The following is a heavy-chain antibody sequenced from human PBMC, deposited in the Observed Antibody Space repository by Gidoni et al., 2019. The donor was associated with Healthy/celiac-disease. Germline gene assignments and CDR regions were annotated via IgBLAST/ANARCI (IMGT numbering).Heavy chain of an antibody. Sequence: EVPLVESGGGLVQPGGSLRLSCAASGFTVSSNYMSWVRQAPGKGLEWVSVIYSGGSTYYADSVKGRFTISRDNSKNTLYLQMNSLRAEDTAVYYCATIVATTSGFDYWGQGTLVTVSS. J-gene: IGHJ4*02. V-gene: IGHV3-66*02. CDR3: ATIVATTSGFDY. CDR1: GFTVSSNY. CDR2: IYSGGST. D-gene: IGHD5-12*01.